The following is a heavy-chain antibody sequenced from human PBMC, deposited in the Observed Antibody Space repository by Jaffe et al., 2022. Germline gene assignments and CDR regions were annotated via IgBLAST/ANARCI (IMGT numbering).Heavy chain of an antibody. CDR3: TRPRGWLDYYYMDV. CDR1: GFTFGDYA. CDR2: IRSKAYGGTT. D-gene: IGHD3-10*01. J-gene: IGHJ6*03. V-gene: IGHV3-49*04. Sequence: EVQLVESGGGLVQPGRSLRLSCTASGFTFGDYAMSWVRQAPGKGLEWVGFIRSKAYGGTTEYAASVKGRFTISRDDSKSIAYLQMNSLKTEDTAVYYCTRPRGWLDYYYMDVWGKGTTVTVSS.